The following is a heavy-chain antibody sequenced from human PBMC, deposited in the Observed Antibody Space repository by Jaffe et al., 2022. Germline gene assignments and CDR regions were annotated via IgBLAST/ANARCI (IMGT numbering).Heavy chain of an antibody. J-gene: IGHJ4*02. CDR1: GFTFSSHA. CDR2: VSGSAETT. D-gene: IGHD1-26*01. CDR3: VRGRVLPDY. V-gene: IGHV3-23*01. Sequence: EVQLLESGGGLVQPGGSLRLSCAASGFTFSSHAMTWVRQAPGKGLEWVSSVSGSAETTYYADSVKGRFTISRDNSKNTLYVQMNSLRAEDTAVYFCVRGRVLPDYWGQGALVTVSS.